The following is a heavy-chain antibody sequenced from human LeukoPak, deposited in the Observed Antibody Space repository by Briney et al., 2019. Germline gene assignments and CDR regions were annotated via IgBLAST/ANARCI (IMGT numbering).Heavy chain of an antibody. Sequence: GGSLRLSCAASGFTFSNYAIHCVRQAPGKGLEWVALISFGGTNKYYADSVKDRFTISRDNSKDTLYLQMNSLRAEDTAVYYCARGMIAVAGTSFDYWGQGTLVTVSS. J-gene: IGHJ4*02. CDR1: GFTFSNYA. CDR2: ISFGGTNK. D-gene: IGHD6-19*01. V-gene: IGHV3-30-3*01. CDR3: ARGMIAVAGTSFDY.